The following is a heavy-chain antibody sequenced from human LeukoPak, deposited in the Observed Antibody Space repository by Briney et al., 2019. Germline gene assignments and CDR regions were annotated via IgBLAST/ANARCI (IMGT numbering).Heavy chain of an antibody. CDR3: AKDAIVLMVYDHFYFDY. Sequence: GRSLRLSCAASGFTFSSYGMHWVRQAPGKGLEWVAVISYDGSNKYYADSVKGRFTISRDNSKNTLYLQMNSLRAEGTAVYYCAKDAIVLMVYDHFYFDYWGQGTLVTVSS. J-gene: IGHJ4*02. CDR2: ISYDGSNK. D-gene: IGHD2-8*01. V-gene: IGHV3-30*18. CDR1: GFTFSSYG.